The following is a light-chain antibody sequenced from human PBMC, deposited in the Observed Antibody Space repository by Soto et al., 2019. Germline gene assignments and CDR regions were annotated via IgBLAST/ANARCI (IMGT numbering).Light chain of an antibody. CDR1: SSDVGGYNY. Sequence: QSALTQPPSASGSPGQSVTISCTGTSSDVGGYNYVSWYQQHPGKAPKVMIYEVSKRPSGVPDRFSGSKSGNTASLTVSWLQAEDEADYYCTSYAGSNSWVFGGGTKLTVL. V-gene: IGLV2-8*01. CDR3: TSYAGSNSWV. J-gene: IGLJ3*02. CDR2: EVS.